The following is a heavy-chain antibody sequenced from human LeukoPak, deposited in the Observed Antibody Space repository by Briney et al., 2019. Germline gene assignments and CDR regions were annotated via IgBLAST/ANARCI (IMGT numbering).Heavy chain of an antibody. CDR1: GYTFTSHD. V-gene: IGHV1-46*01. D-gene: IGHD3-22*01. CDR2: INPSGGST. Sequence: GASVKVSCKTPGYTFTSHDMHWVRQAPGQGLEWMGIINPSGGSTSYAQKFQGRVTMTRDMSTSTVYMELSSLRSEDTAVYYCARVNDYDRSGYDQEGPNWFDPWGQGTLVTVSS. CDR3: ARVNDYDRSGYDQEGPNWFDP. J-gene: IGHJ5*02.